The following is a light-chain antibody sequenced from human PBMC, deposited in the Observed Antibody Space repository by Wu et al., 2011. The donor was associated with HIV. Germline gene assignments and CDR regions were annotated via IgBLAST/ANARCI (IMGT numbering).Light chain of an antibody. CDR3: QHRSSWPYT. Sequence: EIVLTQSPGTLSLSPGERATLSCRASQSVSSSYLAWYQQKPGQAPRLLIYDASIRATGIPARFSGSGSGTDFTLTINSLEPEDFAVYYCQHRSSWPYTFGQGTKLQVK. V-gene: IGKV3D-20*02. CDR2: DAS. J-gene: IGKJ2*01. CDR1: QSVSSSY.